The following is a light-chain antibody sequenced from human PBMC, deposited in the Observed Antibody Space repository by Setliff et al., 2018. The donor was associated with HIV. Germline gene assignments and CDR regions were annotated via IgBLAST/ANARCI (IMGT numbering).Light chain of an antibody. CDR3: SSSTSSNLGM. CDR2: EVR. Sequence: QSVLTQPASVSGSPGQSITISCTGTSSDVGGYSYVSWYQQHPGKAPKLIIYEVRNRPSGVSNRFSGSKSGNTASLTISGLQAEDEADYYCSSSTSSNLGMFGGGTQLTVL. V-gene: IGLV2-14*01. J-gene: IGLJ3*02. CDR1: SSDVGGYSY.